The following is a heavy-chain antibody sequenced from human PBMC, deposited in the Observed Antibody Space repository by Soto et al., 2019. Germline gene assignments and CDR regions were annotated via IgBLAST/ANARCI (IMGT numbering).Heavy chain of an antibody. V-gene: IGHV4-34*01. CDR2: INHSGST. CDR3: ARASDYGDISDY. CDR1: GGSFSGDY. Sequence: SETLSLTCAVYGGSFSGDYGSWIRQPPGKGLEWIGEINHSGSTNYNPSLKSRVTISVDTSKNQFSLKLSSVTAADTAVYYCARASDYGDISDYWGQGTLVTVSS. D-gene: IGHD4-17*01. J-gene: IGHJ4*02.